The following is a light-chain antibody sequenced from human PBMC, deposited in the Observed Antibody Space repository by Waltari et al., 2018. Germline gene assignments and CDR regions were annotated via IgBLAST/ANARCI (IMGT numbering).Light chain of an antibody. CDR1: ESVHSD. CDR2: ASS. J-gene: IGKJ4*01. Sequence: EVLLTQSPVTLSVSPGEPATWSCRASESVHSDLPWYYQKPGQAPRLLMYASSGRAPGVPVRFTGSGFDTDFTLTISSLQSEDLGIYHCQQYNKWPPTFGGGTKVEIK. CDR3: QQYNKWPPT. V-gene: IGKV3-15*01.